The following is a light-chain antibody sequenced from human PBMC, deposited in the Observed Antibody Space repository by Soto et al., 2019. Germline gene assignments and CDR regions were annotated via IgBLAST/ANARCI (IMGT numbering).Light chain of an antibody. V-gene: IGKV1-33*01. CDR2: DAS. CDR1: QDISNY. Sequence: DIQMTQSPSSLSASVGDRVTITCQASQDISNYLNWYQQKPGKAPKLLIYDASNLETGVPSRFSGSESGTDLTFTISSLQPEDIATYYCQQYDNLPRTFGGGTTVEIK. J-gene: IGKJ4*01. CDR3: QQYDNLPRT.